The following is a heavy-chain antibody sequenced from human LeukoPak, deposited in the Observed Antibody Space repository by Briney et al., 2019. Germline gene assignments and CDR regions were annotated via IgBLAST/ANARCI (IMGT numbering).Heavy chain of an antibody. D-gene: IGHD2-21*02. J-gene: IGHJ5*02. CDR2: INHSGST. CDR3: ASAYCGGDCQIP. V-gene: IGHV4-34*01. CDR1: GVSFSGYY. Sequence: SESLSLTCAAYGVSFSGYYWSWIRQPPGKGLEWIGEINHSGSTNYNPSFKSRVTISVDTSKNQFSLKLSSVTAADTAVYYCASAYCGGDCQIPWGQGTLVTVSS.